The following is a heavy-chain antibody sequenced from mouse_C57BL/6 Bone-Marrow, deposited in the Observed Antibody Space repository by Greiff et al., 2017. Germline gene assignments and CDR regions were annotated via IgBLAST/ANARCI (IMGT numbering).Heavy chain of an antibody. V-gene: IGHV5-15*01. CDR3: ARLNYGNGMDY. D-gene: IGHD1-1*01. J-gene: IGHJ4*01. CDR2: ISNLAYST. Sequence: EVKLMESGGGLVQPGGSLKLSCAASGFTFSDYGMAWVRQAPRKGLEWVAFISNLAYSTYYADTVTGRFTISRENAKNTLYLEMRSLRSEDTAMYYCARLNYGNGMDYWGQGTSVTVSS. CDR1: GFTFSDYG.